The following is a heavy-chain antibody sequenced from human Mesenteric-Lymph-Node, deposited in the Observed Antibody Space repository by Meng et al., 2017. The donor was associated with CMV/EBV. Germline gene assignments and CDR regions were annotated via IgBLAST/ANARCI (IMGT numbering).Heavy chain of an antibody. Sequence: SETLSLTCTVSGGSISSYYWSWIRQPPGKGLEWIGYIYYSGSTNYNPSLKSRVTISVDTSKNQFSLKLSSVTAADTAVYYCARDRGADAFDIWGQGTMVTVSS. CDR2: IYYSGST. D-gene: IGHD1-26*01. V-gene: IGHV4-59*12. CDR3: ARDRGADAFDI. CDR1: GGSISSYY. J-gene: IGHJ3*02.